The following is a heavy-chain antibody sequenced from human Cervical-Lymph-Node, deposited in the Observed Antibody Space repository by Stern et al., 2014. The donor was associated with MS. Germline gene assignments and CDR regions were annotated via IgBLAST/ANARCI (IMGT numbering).Heavy chain of an antibody. J-gene: IGHJ4*02. CDR3: ARVLSLATSDS. Sequence: VQLVQSGAEIRTPGASVKISCEASGYTFTTYYMHWVRHAPGQGLEWVALFNPSGGKTTYAQRFQGRVTVTGDTSTSTVYMELTGLRSEDTAVYYCARVLSLATSDSWGQGTLVIVSS. V-gene: IGHV1-46*01. CDR2: FNPSGGKT. CDR1: GYTFTTYY. D-gene: IGHD1-1*01.